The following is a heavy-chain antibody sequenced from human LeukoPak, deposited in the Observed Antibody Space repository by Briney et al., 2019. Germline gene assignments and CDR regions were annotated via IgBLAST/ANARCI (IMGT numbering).Heavy chain of an antibody. J-gene: IGHJ4*02. CDR1: GFTLSDYY. D-gene: IGHD2/OR15-2a*01. Sequence: GGSLRLSCAASGFTLSDYYMSWIRQAPGKGLEWISYITSSGSTIYYADSVKGRFTISRDNAKNSLYLQMNSLRAEDTAEYYCANLNRDFDYWGQGTLVTVSS. CDR3: ANLNRDFDY. CDR2: ITSSGSTI. V-gene: IGHV3-11*01.